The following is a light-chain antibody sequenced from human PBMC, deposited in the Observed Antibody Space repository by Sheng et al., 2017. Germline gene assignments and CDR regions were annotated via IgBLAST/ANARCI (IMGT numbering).Light chain of an antibody. CDR2: NDD. J-gene: IGLJ3*02. CDR1: SFNIGNNA. V-gene: IGLV1-36*01. Sequence: QSVLTQPPSVSEAPRQRVTISCSGSSFNIGNNAVNWYQQLPGKAPKVLIYNDDLLPSGVSDRFSGSKSGTPASLAISGLQSEDEADYYCATWDDSLNVWVFGGGTKLTVL. CDR3: ATWDDSLNVWV.